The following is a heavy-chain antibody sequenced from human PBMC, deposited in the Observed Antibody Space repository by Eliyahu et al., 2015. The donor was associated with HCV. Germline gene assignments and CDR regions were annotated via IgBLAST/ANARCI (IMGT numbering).Heavy chain of an antibody. Sequence: QVQLVESGGGVVQPGRSLRLSCAASGFSFSNYVMPWSRQAPGKGLEWVAXIWYDGSNKYYADSVKGRFTISRDNSKNTLYLQMNSLRAEDTAVYYCARDHEYCSSTSCYYFDSWGQGTLVTVSS. CDR1: GFSFSNYV. V-gene: IGHV3-33*01. CDR3: ARDHEYCSSTSCYYFDS. J-gene: IGHJ4*02. D-gene: IGHD2-2*01. CDR2: IWYDGSNK.